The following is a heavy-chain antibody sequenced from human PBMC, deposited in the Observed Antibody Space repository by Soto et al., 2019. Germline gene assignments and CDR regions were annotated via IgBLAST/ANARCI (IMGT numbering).Heavy chain of an antibody. J-gene: IGHJ5*02. V-gene: IGHV5-51*01. CDR3: ARLEWLSLAAWFDP. Sequence: GESLKISCKGSGYSFTNYWIGWVRQIPGKGLEWMGMIYPDDSDTKYSPSFQGQVTFSADKSINTAYLQWSSLKASDTAIYYCARLEWLSLAAWFDPWGQGTLVTAPQ. CDR2: IYPDDSDT. CDR1: GYSFTNYW. D-gene: IGHD3-3*01.